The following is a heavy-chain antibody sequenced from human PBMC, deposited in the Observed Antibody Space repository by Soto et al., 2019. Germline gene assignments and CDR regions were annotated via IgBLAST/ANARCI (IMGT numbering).Heavy chain of an antibody. CDR1: GGTFSSYA. J-gene: IGHJ4*02. V-gene: IGHV1-69*06. D-gene: IGHD5-12*01. CDR3: ASDGGEMATLPTYYFDY. Sequence: SVKVSCKASGGTFSSYAISWVRQAPGQGLEWMGGIIPIFGTANYAQKFQGRVAITADKSTSTAYMELSSLRSEDTAVYYCASDGGEMATLPTYYFDYWGQGTLVTVSS. CDR2: IIPIFGTA.